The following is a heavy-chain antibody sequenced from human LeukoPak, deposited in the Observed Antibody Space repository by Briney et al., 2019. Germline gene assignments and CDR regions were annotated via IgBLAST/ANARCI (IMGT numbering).Heavy chain of an antibody. J-gene: IGHJ4*02. CDR3: TADLPGGVSDCFDY. D-gene: IGHD2-8*02. CDR1: GFTLSSYA. CDR2: IKSKAAGGTT. V-gene: IGHV3-15*01. Sequence: GGSLTLSCAASGFTLSSYAMSWVRQAPGKGLEWVGRIKSKAAGGTTDYAAAVKGRLSISRDDSKNTLHLQTNSLKAEDTAVYYCTADLPGGVSDCFDYWGQGTLVTVSS.